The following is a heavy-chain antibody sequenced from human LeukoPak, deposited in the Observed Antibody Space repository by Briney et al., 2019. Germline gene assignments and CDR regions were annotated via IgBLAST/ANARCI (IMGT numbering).Heavy chain of an antibody. CDR1: GFTFSSYA. CDR2: ISGSGGST. Sequence: QAGGSLRLTCAASGFTFSSYAMSWVRQAPGKGLEWVSAISGSGGSTYYADSVKGRFTISRDNAKNSLYLQMNSLRAEDTAVYYCASDYDYGDYEDYWGQGTLVTVSS. J-gene: IGHJ4*02. V-gene: IGHV3-23*01. D-gene: IGHD4-17*01. CDR3: ASDYDYGDYEDY.